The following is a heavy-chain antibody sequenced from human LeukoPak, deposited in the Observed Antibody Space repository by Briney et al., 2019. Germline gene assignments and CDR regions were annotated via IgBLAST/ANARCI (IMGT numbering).Heavy chain of an antibody. D-gene: IGHD3-3*02. J-gene: IGHJ4*02. CDR1: GYTFTSYG. V-gene: IGHV1-8*03. CDR2: MNPNSGNT. Sequence: GASVKVSCKASGYTFTSYGISWVRQAPGQGLEWMGWMNPNSGNTGYAQKFQGRVTITRNTSISTAYMELSSLRSEDTAVYYCAKYIFGVRTPYYFDYWGQGTLVTVSS. CDR3: AKYIFGVRTPYYFDY.